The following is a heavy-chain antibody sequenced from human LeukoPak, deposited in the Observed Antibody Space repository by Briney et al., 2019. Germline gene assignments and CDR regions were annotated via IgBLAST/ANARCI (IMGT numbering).Heavy chain of an antibody. CDR1: GYTFTSWF. D-gene: IGHD1-26*01. J-gene: IGHJ4*02. V-gene: IGHV1-46*01. Sequence: ASVKVSCKPSGYTFTSWFMHWVRQAPGQGLEWMGLIKPRDGGTIYAEKFQGRVTLTGDTATSTFYMELSSLRSEDTAVYFCVRGDSGSYSYWGQGTLVTVS. CDR3: VRGDSGSYSY. CDR2: IKPRDGGT.